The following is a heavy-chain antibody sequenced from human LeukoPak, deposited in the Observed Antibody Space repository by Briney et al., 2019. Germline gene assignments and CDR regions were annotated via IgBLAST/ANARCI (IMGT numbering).Heavy chain of an antibody. V-gene: IGHV3-7*04. J-gene: IGHJ4*02. Sequence: GGSLRLSCVVSGSMFRNYWMSWLRQAPGKGLEWVANIKQDGSKKSYVDSVKGRFTISRDNAKNSLYLQMNSLRAEDTAIYYCTRVGYIDEGIDYWGQGTLVTVSS. D-gene: IGHD5-24*01. CDR3: TRVGYIDEGIDY. CDR1: GSMFRNYW. CDR2: IKQDGSKK.